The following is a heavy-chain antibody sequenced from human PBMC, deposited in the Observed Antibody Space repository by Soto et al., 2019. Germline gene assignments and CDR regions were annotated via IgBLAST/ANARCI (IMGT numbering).Heavy chain of an antibody. CDR1: GFTFRAYY. V-gene: IGHV3-11*01. Sequence: GSLRLSCTASGFTFRAYYMNWIRKAPGKGLEWVSYISTGGSTIFYADSVKGRFTISRDNDKNSLSLQMDSLRADDTGVYYCARGSPQFWQLFDNWGQGALVTVSS. CDR2: ISTGGSTI. J-gene: IGHJ4*02. CDR3: ARGSPQFWQLFDN. D-gene: IGHD3-3*01.